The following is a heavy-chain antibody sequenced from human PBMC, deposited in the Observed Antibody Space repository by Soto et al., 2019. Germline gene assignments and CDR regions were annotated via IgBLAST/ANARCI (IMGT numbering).Heavy chain of an antibody. D-gene: IGHD1-7*01. V-gene: IGHV1-3*01. J-gene: IGHJ4*02. CDR2: INAGNGNT. CDR1: GYTFTSYA. Sequence: GASVKVSCKASGYTFTSYAMHWVRQAPGQRLEWMGWINAGNGNTKYSQKFQGRVTITRDTSASTAYMELSSLRSEDTAVYYCARATITGTTPDYDYWGQGTLVTVSS. CDR3: ARATITGTTPDYDY.